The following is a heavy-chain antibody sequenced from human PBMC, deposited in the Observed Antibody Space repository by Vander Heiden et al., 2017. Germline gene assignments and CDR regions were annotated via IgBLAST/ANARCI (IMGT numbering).Heavy chain of an antibody. J-gene: IGHJ3*02. D-gene: IGHD3-3*01. CDR3: ARTKRSGYYSSDAFDI. CDR1: GFTFSSYA. V-gene: IGHV3-30-3*01. Sequence: QVQLVESGGGVAQPGRSLRLSCAASGFTFSSYAMHWVRQAPGKGLEWVAVISYDGSNKYYADSVKGRFTISRDNSKNTLYLQMNSLRAEDTAVYYCARTKRSGYYSSDAFDIWGQGTMVTVSS. CDR2: ISYDGSNK.